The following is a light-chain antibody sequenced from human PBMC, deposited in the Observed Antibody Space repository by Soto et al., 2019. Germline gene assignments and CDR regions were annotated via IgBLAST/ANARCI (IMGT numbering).Light chain of an antibody. J-gene: IGKJ1*01. CDR2: LGS. CDR3: MQALQTRT. V-gene: IGKV2-28*01. CDR1: QSLLHSNGYNY. Sequence: DIVMTQSPLSLPVTPGEPASISCRSSQSLLHSNGYNYLDWYLQKPGQSPQLLIYLGSNRASGVPDIFSGSGSGTDFTLKISRVEAEDVGVYYCMQALQTRTFGQGTKVEIK.